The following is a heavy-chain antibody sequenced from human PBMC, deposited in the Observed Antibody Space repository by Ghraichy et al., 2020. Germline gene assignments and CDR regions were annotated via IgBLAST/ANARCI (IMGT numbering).Heavy chain of an antibody. Sequence: SQTLSLTCTVSGVSLRSSTYYWAWIRQPPGKGLEWIGSIYNSGSTYYNPSLKSRVTISVDTSKNQVSLQLRSVTAADTAVYYCARDHYGGDRWGQGTLVTVAS. J-gene: IGHJ4*02. V-gene: IGHV4-39*07. CDR1: GVSLRSSTYY. CDR2: IYNSGST. CDR3: ARDHYGGDR. D-gene: IGHD4-23*01.